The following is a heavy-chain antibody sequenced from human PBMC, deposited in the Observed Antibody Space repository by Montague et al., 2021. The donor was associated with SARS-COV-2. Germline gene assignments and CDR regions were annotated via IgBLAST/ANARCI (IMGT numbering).Heavy chain of an antibody. Sequence: SLRLSCAASGFTFSSYAMSWVRQAPGKGLEWVSAISGSGGSTYYADSVKGRFTISRDNSKNTLYLQMNSLRAEDTAVYYCAREYFDNSGMGHYWGQGTLVTVAS. CDR3: AREYFDNSGMGHY. D-gene: IGHD3-22*01. CDR1: GFTFSSYA. J-gene: IGHJ4*02. V-gene: IGHV3-23*01. CDR2: ISGSGGST.